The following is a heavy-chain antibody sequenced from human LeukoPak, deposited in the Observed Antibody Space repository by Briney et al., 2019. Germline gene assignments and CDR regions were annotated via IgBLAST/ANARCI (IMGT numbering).Heavy chain of an antibody. J-gene: IGHJ4*02. V-gene: IGHV3-53*01. CDR1: GFSFGDYA. CDR2: IYTGGST. CDR3: ARGGVTMIVPIF. Sequence: GGSLRLSCTASGFSFGDYAMSWFRQAPGKGLEWVSVIYTGGSTYYADSVKGRFTISRDNSKNTLYLQMNSLRADDTAVYYCARGGVTMIVPIFWGQGTLVTVSS. D-gene: IGHD3-22*01.